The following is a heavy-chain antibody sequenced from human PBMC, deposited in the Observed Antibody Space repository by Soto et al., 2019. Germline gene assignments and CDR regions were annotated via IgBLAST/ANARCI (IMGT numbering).Heavy chain of an antibody. CDR2: ISANGGST. J-gene: IGHJ4*02. D-gene: IGHD2-8*02. CDR1: GFTFSSHV. CDR3: AKAHDSTYWEGY. V-gene: IGHV3-23*01. Sequence: EVQVFESGGGLVQPGGSLRLSCVGSGFTFSSHVMTWVRQAPGKGLEWVSSISANGGSTSYAESVMGRFTISRDNSRNTQSLQMRSLRAEDTAVYYCAKAHDSTYWEGYWGQGTLVTVSS.